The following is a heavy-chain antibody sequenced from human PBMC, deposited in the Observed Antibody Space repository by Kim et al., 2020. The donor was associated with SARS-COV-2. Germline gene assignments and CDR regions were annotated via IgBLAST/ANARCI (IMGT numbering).Heavy chain of an antibody. J-gene: IGHJ3*02. CDR1: GFTVSSNY. CDR3: ARGRVVAATNDAFDI. V-gene: IGHV3-66*02. D-gene: IGHD2-15*01. CDR2: IYSGGST. Sequence: GGSLRLSCAASGFTVSSNYMSWVRQAPGKGLEWVSVIYSGGSTYYADSVKGRFTISRDNSKNTLYLQMNSLRAEDTAVYYCARGRVVAATNDAFDIWGQGTMVTVSS.